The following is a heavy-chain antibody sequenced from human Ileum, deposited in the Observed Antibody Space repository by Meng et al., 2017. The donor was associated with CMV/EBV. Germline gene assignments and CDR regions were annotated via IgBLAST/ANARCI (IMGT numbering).Heavy chain of an antibody. CDR3: TTDLFLDYYGSGTDY. Sequence: GGSLRLSCAASGFSFINAWMNWVRQAPGKGLEWVGQIKTKTEGGTTDYAAPVKGRFTISRDDSKNTLYLQMNSLKAEDTAVYYCTTDLFLDYYGSGTDYWGQGTLVTVSS. D-gene: IGHD3-10*01. V-gene: IGHV3-15*01. CDR1: GFSFINAW. J-gene: IGHJ4*02. CDR2: IKTKTEGGTT.